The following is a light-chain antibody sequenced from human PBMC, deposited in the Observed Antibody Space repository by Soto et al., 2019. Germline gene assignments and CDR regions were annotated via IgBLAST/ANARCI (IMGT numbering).Light chain of an antibody. Sequence: DIQMTQSPSSLSASVGDRINITCRASQSITTFLNWYQHKPGVAPKVLIYAASTLRRGVPSRFTGSGSGTDFTLTISSLQPEDFATYYCQQTYSTPWTFGQGTEVEIK. J-gene: IGKJ1*01. CDR1: QSITTF. CDR3: QQTYSTPWT. CDR2: AAS. V-gene: IGKV1-39*01.